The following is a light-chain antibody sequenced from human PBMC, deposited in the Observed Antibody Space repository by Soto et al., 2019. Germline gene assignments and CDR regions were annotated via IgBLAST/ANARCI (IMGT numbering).Light chain of an antibody. Sequence: DISLTQSPGTLSLSSGQRATLSCRASQSISSSFLAWYQQEPGQAPRLLIYGASSRATGIPDRFSGSGSGTDFTLTISRLEPEDFAVYYCQQCGSSPETFGQGTKVDIK. V-gene: IGKV3-20*01. J-gene: IGKJ1*01. CDR3: QQCGSSPET. CDR1: QSISSSF. CDR2: GAS.